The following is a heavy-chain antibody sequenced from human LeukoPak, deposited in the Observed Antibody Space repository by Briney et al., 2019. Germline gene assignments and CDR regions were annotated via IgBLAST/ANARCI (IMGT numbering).Heavy chain of an antibody. CDR2: IYYSGNT. CDR3: ARLVEYQLPFDY. J-gene: IGHJ4*02. Sequence: PSQTLSLTCTVSGGSISSGGYYWSWIRQQPGKGLEWIGYIYYSGNTFYNPSLKSRVTISRDTSKNQFSLKLSSVTAADTAVYYCARLVEYQLPFDYWGQGTLVTVSS. V-gene: IGHV4-31*03. CDR1: GGSISSGGYY. D-gene: IGHD2-2*01.